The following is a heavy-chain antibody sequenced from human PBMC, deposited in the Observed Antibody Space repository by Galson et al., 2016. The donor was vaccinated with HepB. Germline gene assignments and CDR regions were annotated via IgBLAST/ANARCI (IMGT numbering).Heavy chain of an antibody. D-gene: IGHD3-3*01. CDR2: ISYDGSNK. V-gene: IGHV3-30-3*01. CDR3: ARDVTRFLEAPPYGVDV. J-gene: IGHJ6*02. Sequence: SLRLSCAASGFTFSSYAMHWVRQAPGKGLEWVALISYDGSNKYYADSVKGRFTISRDISKNRLYLQMNSLRVEDTAVYYCARDVTRFLEAPPYGVDVWGQGTTVTVSS. CDR1: GFTFSSYA.